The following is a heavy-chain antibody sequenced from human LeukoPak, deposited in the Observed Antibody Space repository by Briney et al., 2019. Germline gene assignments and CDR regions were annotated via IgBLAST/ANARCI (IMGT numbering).Heavy chain of an antibody. D-gene: IGHD4-17*01. CDR3: AASYGDYYPLGY. CDR1: GFAFSSYA. Sequence: GGSLRLSCAASGFAFSSYAMSWVRQAPGKGLEWVSAISGSGGSTYYADSVKGRFTISRDNSKNTLYLQMNSLRAEDTAVYYCAASYGDYYPLGYWGQGTLVTVSS. J-gene: IGHJ4*02. CDR2: ISGSGGST. V-gene: IGHV3-23*01.